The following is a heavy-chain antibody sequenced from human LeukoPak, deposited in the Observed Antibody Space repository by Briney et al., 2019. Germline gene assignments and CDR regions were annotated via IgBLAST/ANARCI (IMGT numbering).Heavy chain of an antibody. CDR2: IYYSGST. V-gene: IGHV4-39*01. CDR3: ARHGSSGWLLNNFDY. Sequence: SETLSLTCSVSGGSISSSSYYWGWIRQPPGKGLEWIGSIYYSGSTYYNPSLKSRVTISVDTSKNQFSLKLSSVTAADTAVYYCARHGSSGWLLNNFDYWGQGILVTVSS. J-gene: IGHJ4*02. CDR1: GGSISSSSYY. D-gene: IGHD6-19*01.